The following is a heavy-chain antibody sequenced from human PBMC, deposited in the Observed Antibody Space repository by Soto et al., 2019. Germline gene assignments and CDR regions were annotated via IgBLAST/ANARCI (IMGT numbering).Heavy chain of an antibody. Sequence: EVHLLESGGGLVQPGGSLRLSCAASGFAFSDYAMTWVRQAPGKGLEWVSDISDGDGATHYADSVKGRFTISRDDSKNTLYLQMDSLRAEDAAVYYCDKGRTFFDFWGQGTLVTVSS. D-gene: IGHD3-16*01. CDR2: ISDGDGAT. CDR3: DKGRTFFDF. J-gene: IGHJ4*02. CDR1: GFAFSDYA. V-gene: IGHV3-23*01.